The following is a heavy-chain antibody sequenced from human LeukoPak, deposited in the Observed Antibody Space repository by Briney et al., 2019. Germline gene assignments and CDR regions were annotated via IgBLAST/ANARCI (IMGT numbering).Heavy chain of an antibody. CDR1: GYTFTSYD. CDR3: ARGAPHYDILTGYYFDKGGSDY. Sequence: ASVKVSCKASGYTFTSYDINWVRQAPGQGLEWMGWINPNSGGTNYAQKFQGRVTMTRDTSISTAYMELSRLRSDDTAVYYCARGAPHYDILTGYYFDKGGSDYWGQGTLVTVSS. V-gene: IGHV1-2*02. CDR2: INPNSGGT. D-gene: IGHD3-9*01. J-gene: IGHJ4*02.